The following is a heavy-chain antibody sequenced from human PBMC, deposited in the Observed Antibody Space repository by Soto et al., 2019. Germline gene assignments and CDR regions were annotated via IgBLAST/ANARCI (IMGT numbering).Heavy chain of an antibody. J-gene: IGHJ4*02. CDR1: GFTFTTYG. Sequence: GGSLRLSCAASGFTFTTYGMHWVRQAPGKGLERVAVISYDGTNKFYEDSVDGRFTISRDNSKNTLFLQMNSLRPEDTAVYYCARGTPYTTGWYYFDFWGQGTLVTVSS. D-gene: IGHD6-19*01. CDR2: ISYDGTNK. CDR3: ARGTPYTTGWYYFDF. V-gene: IGHV3-30*03.